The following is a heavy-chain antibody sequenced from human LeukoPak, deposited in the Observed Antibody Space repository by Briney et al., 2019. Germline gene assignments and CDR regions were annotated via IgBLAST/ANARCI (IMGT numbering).Heavy chain of an antibody. J-gene: IGHJ6*03. CDR1: GGTFSSNA. CDR3: ARETDYDILTGSSNYYYYYLDV. V-gene: IGHV1-69*13. D-gene: IGHD3-9*01. Sequence: ASVKVSCKASGGTFSSNAISWVRQAPGQGLEWMGGIIPIFGTANYAQKFQGRVTITADESTSTAYMELSSLRSEDTAVYYCARETDYDILTGSSNYYYYYLDVWGKGTTVTISS. CDR2: IIPIFGTA.